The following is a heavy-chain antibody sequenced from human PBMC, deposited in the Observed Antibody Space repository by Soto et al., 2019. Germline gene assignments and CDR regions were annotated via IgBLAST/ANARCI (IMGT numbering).Heavy chain of an antibody. V-gene: IGHV5-51*01. CDR1: GYSFTSYW. Sequence: GESLKISCKGSGYSFTSYWIGWVRQMPGKGLEWMGIIYPGDSDTRYSPSFQGQVTISADKSISTAYLQWSSLKASDTAMYYCARCYYYASSGYYQSDAFDIWGQGTMVTVSS. CDR2: IYPGDSDT. J-gene: IGHJ3*02. D-gene: IGHD3-22*01. CDR3: ARCYYYASSGYYQSDAFDI.